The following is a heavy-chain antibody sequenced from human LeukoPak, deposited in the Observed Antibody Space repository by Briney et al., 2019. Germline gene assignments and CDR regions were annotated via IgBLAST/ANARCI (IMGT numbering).Heavy chain of an antibody. Sequence: SSETLSLTCTVSGGSISSGSYYWSWIRQPAGKGLEWIGRIYTSGSTNYNPSLKSRVTISVDTSKNQFSLKLSSVTAADTAVYYCARGDSSSWDAFDIWGQGTMVTVSS. D-gene: IGHD3-22*01. CDR2: IYTSGST. CDR1: GGSISSGSYY. J-gene: IGHJ3*02. V-gene: IGHV4-61*02. CDR3: ARGDSSSWDAFDI.